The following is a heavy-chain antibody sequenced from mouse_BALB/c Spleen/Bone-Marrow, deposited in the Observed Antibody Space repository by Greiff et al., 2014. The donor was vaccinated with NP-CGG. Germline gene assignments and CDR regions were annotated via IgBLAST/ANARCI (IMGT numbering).Heavy chain of an antibody. D-gene: IGHD2-3*01. J-gene: IGHJ4*01. V-gene: IGHV5-9-3*01. Sequence: VQLKESGGGLVKPGGSLKLSCAASGFTFSSYAMSWVRQTPEKRLEWVATISSGGSYTYYPDSVKGRFTISRDNAKNTLYLQISSLRSEDTAMYYCARQRDGSYAMDYWGQGTSVTVSS. CDR1: GFTFSSYA. CDR2: ISSGGSYT. CDR3: ARQRDGSYAMDY.